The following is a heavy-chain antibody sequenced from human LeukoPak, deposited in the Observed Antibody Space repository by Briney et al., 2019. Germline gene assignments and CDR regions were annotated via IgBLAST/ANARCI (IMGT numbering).Heavy chain of an antibody. J-gene: IGHJ5*02. CDR3: ARLYGSGSYYNGGWFDP. CDR1: GYTFTSYG. Sequence: GASVKVSCKASGYTFTSYGISWVRQAPGQGLEWMGWISAYNGNTNYAQKLQGRVTMATDTSTSTAYMELRSLRSDDTAVYYCARLYGSGSYYNGGWFDPWGQGTLVTVSS. V-gene: IGHV1-18*01. CDR2: ISAYNGNT. D-gene: IGHD3-10*01.